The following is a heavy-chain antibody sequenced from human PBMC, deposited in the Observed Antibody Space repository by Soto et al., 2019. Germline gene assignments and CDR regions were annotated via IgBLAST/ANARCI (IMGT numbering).Heavy chain of an antibody. CDR2: IKQDGSEK. CDR3: ARESLYGSGSFFDY. Sequence: GGSLRLSCAASGFTFSSYWMSWVRQAPGKGLEWVANIKQDGSEKYYVDSVRGRFTISRDNAKNSLYLQMNSLRAEDTAVYYCARESLYGSGSFFDYWGQGTLVTVSS. V-gene: IGHV3-7*01. J-gene: IGHJ4*02. CDR1: GFTFSSYW. D-gene: IGHD3-10*01.